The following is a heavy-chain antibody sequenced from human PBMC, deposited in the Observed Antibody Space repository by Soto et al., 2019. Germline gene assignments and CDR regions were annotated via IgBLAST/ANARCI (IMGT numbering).Heavy chain of an antibody. CDR1: VYTFTSYG. CDR2: ISAYNGNT. V-gene: IGHV1-18*01. J-gene: IGHJ4*02. CDR3: ARDARSYGFEIYFDY. D-gene: IGHD5-18*01. Sequence: QVQLVQSGAEVKKPGASVKVSCKASVYTFTSYGISWVRQAPGQGLEWMGWISAYNGNTNYAQKLQGRVNMTTDPAKSTAYMELRSLRSDDTAVYYCARDARSYGFEIYFDYWGQGTLVTVSS.